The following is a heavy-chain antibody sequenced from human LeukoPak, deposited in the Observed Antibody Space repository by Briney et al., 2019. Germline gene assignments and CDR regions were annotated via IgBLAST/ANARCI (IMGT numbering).Heavy chain of an antibody. CDR3: AREASLYCSGNNCYWAFDL. J-gene: IGHJ5*02. CDR1: GFTFSNYW. V-gene: IGHV3-7*01. CDR2: IKQDESKR. Sequence: GGSLRLSFAASGFTFSNYWMSWVRQAPGKGLEWVANIKQDESKRYYVGSVKGRFTISRDNAKNSLYLQMNSLRAEDTAVYYCAREASLYCSGNNCYWAFDLWGQGTLVTVSS. D-gene: IGHD2-2*01.